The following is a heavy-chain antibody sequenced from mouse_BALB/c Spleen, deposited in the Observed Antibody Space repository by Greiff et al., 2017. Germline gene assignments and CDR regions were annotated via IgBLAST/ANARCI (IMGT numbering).Heavy chain of an antibody. J-gene: IGHJ3*01. CDR1: GFTFSSYT. Sequence: EVQLVESGGGLVKPGGSLKLSCAASGFTFSSYTMSWVRQTPEKRLEWVATISSGDSYTCYPDSVKGRFTISRDNAKNTLYLQMSSLKSEDTAMYYCTREGYEAWFAYWGQGTLVTVSA. CDR2: ISSGDSYT. D-gene: IGHD2-14*01. CDR3: TREGYEAWFAY. V-gene: IGHV5-6-4*01.